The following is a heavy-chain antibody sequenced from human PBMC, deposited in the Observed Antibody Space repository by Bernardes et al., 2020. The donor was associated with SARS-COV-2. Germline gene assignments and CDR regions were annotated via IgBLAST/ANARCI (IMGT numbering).Heavy chain of an antibody. D-gene: IGHD3-16*02. J-gene: IGHJ6*02. CDR3: ARAGGNYRLYYYYGMDV. Sequence: ASVKVSCKASGYTFTGYYMHWVRQAPGQGLEWMGWINPNSGGTNYAQKFQGWVTMTRDTSISTAYMELSRLRSDDTAVYYCARAGGNYRLYYYYGMDVWGQGTTVTVSS. V-gene: IGHV1-2*04. CDR1: GYTFTGYY. CDR2: INPNSGGT.